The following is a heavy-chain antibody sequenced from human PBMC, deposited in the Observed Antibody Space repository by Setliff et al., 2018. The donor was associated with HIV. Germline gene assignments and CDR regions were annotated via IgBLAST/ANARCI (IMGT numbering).Heavy chain of an antibody. CDR3: ARDLRGTQSSDY. V-gene: IGHV4-59*01. CDR2: ISYTGTT. J-gene: IGHJ4*02. CDR1: GGSISNYY. D-gene: IGHD1-1*01. Sequence: SETLSLTCTVSGGSISNYYWSWIRQPPGKGLEWIGYISYTGTTKYNPSLKSRVTISVDTSKNQFSVRLSSVSAADTAVYYCARDLRGTQSSDYWGQGTLVTVSS.